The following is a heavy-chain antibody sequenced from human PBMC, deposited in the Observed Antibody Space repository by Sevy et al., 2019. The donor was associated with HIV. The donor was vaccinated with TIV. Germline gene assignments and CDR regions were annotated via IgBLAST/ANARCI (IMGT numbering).Heavy chain of an antibody. J-gene: IGHJ3*02. CDR1: GGTFSSYA. CDR2: IIPILGTA. CDR3: ARVVTMVRGVIMHDAFDI. V-gene: IGHV1-69*13. D-gene: IGHD3-10*01. Sequence: ASVKVSCKASGGTFSSYAISWVRQAPGQGLEWMGGIIPILGTANYAQKFQGRVTITADESTSTAYMELSSLRSEDTAVYYCARVVTMVRGVIMHDAFDIWGQGTMVTVSS.